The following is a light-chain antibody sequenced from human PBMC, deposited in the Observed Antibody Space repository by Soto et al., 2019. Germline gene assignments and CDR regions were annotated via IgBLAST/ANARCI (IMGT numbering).Light chain of an antibody. CDR3: MQGTHWPPIT. J-gene: IGKJ3*01. CDR1: QSLVYSDGNTY. CDR2: RVC. V-gene: IGKV2-30*01. Sequence: DVVLTQSPLALPVTLGQPASISCRSSQSLVYSDGNTYLNWFHQRPGQSPRRLIYRVCNRDSGVPDRFSGSGSGTDFTLTISRVEAEDVGIYYCMQGTHWPPITFGPGTKVDIK.